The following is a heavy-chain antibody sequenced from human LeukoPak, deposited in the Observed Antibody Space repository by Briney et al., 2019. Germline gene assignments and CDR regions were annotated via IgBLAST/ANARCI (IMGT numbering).Heavy chain of an antibody. D-gene: IGHD3-10*02. J-gene: IGHJ6*04. CDR2: ISGSGSST. V-gene: IGHV3-23*01. CDR1: GFSFSSYG. Sequence: GGSLRLSCAASGFSFSSYGMSWVRQAPGKGLEWVSSISGSGSSTYYAESVKGRFTISRDNAKNSLYLQMNSLRAEDTAVYYCAELGITMIGGVWGKGTTVTISS. CDR3: AELGITMIGGV.